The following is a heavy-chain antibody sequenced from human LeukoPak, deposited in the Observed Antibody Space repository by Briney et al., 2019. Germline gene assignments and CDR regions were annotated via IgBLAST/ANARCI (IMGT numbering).Heavy chain of an antibody. D-gene: IGHD1-1*01. J-gene: IGHJ3*02. Sequence: PGGSLRLSCAASGFTFSSYGMHWVRQAPGKGLEWVAFIRYDGSNKYYADSAKGRFTISRDNSKNTLYLQMNSLRAEDTAVYYCASHNRPLRNAPENDAFDIWGQGTMVTVSS. CDR2: IRYDGSNK. CDR3: ASHNRPLRNAPENDAFDI. CDR1: GFTFSSYG. V-gene: IGHV3-30*02.